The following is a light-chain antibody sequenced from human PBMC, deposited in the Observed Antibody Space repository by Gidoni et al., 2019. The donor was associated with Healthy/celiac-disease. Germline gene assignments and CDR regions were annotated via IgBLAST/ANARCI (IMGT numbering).Light chain of an antibody. CDR1: QNVGSY. V-gene: IGKV3-11*01. CDR2: DAS. J-gene: IGKJ3*01. CDR3: QQRRKWPFT. Sequence: EIVFTQFPATLALSPGERATLSCRASQNVGSYLAWYQQKPGQAPRLLLYDASHRATDIPARFSGGGSGTDFTLTISSLDPDDFGMYYCQQRRKWPFTFXPXARVEMK.